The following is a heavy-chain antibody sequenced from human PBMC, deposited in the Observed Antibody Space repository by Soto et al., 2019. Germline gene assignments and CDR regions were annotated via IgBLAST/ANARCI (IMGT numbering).Heavy chain of an antibody. Sequence: EVQLVETGGGWSQPGGSLRLSCAASGFNITNNYMSWVRQAPGKGLEWASVGYSGDHTDNTHYVDSVKGRFTISRDNSKTLIYLSINSLRAEDTAIYHCVRLRFGAIGGLDYDMDVWGQGTSVTVSS. J-gene: IGHJ6*02. V-gene: IGHV3-53*02. CDR1: GFNITNNY. CDR2: GYSGDHTDNT. D-gene: IGHD3-10*01. CDR3: VRLRFGAIGGLDYDMDV.